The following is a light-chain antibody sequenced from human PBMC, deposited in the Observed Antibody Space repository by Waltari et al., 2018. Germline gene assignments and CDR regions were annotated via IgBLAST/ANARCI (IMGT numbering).Light chain of an antibody. V-gene: IGLV3-21*01. J-gene: IGLJ2*01. CDR3: QLWESGSDRVV. Sequence: YVLTQPPSVSVAPGKAARITCGGNSIGRRSVPWYQQKPGQAPVLVIYYDSDRPSGIPERISGSKSGNTATLTISRVEAGDEAAYYCQLWESGSDRVVFGGGTKLTVL. CDR1: SIGRRS. CDR2: YDS.